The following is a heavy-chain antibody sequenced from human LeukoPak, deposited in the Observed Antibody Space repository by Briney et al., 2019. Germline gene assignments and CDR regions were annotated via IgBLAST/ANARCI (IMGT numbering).Heavy chain of an antibody. J-gene: IGHJ6*02. Sequence: GESLRLSCAASGFTFSSYEMNWIRQAPGKGLEWVSCISSSGSTIYYAYSVKGRFTIFRNNAQNSLYLPMTRLSAEDTALYYCARDYCSSTSCHSPGMDVWGQGTTVTVYS. D-gene: IGHD2-2*02. CDR3: ARDYCSSTSCHSPGMDV. V-gene: IGHV3-48*03. CDR2: ISSSGSTI. CDR1: GFTFSSYE.